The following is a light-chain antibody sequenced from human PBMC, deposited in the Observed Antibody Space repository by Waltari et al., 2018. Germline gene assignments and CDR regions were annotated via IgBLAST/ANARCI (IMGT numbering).Light chain of an antibody. CDR2: GKD. CDR1: SSTTGSTP. Sequence: QSVLTQPPSASGTPGLRVTISCSGSSSTTGSTPGNWYKQLPGRAPKLLIYGKDQRPSGVPDRISGSKSGSSASLAINGLQSEDEADYYCAAWDDSLNGWVFGGGTKLTVL. J-gene: IGLJ3*02. CDR3: AAWDDSLNGWV. V-gene: IGLV1-44*01.